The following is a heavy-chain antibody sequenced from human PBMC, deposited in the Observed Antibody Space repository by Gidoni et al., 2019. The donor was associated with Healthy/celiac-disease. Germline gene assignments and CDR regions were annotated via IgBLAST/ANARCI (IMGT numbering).Heavy chain of an antibody. D-gene: IGHD3-22*01. CDR2: ISSSGSTR. CDR1: GFTFSDYY. V-gene: IGHV3-11*01. CDR3: ASTIKGYDSSGYPFSARDY. J-gene: IGHJ4*02. Sequence: QVQLVESGGGLVKPGGSLRLSCAASGFTFSDYYMSWIRQAPGKGLGWVSYISSSGSTRYYADSVKGLFTISRDNAKNSLYLQMNSLRAEDTAVYYCASTIKGYDSSGYPFSARDYWGQGTLVTVSS.